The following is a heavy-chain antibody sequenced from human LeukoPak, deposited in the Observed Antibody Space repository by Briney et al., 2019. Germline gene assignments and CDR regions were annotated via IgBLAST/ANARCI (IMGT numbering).Heavy chain of an antibody. CDR2: ISGSGGST. CDR1: GFTFSSYA. Sequence: GGSLRLSCAASGFTFSSYAMSWVRQAPGKGLEWVSAISGSGGSTYYADSVKGRFTISRDNSKNTLYLQMNSLRAEDTAVYYCAKDRKQWLVLMAYFDYWGQGTLVTVSS. D-gene: IGHD6-19*01. CDR3: AKDRKQWLVLMAYFDY. V-gene: IGHV3-23*01. J-gene: IGHJ4*02.